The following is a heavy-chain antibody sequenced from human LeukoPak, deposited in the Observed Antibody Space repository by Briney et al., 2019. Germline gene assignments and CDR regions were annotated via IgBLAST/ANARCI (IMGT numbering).Heavy chain of an antibody. J-gene: IGHJ6*02. Sequence: SETLSLTCAVYGGSFSGYYWSWIRQPPGKGLEWIGEINHSGSTNYNPSLKSRVTISVDTSKNQFSLKLSSVTAADTAVYYCARVLRVRGVISYYYYYGMDVWGQGTTVTVSS. CDR1: GGSFSGYY. CDR2: INHSGST. V-gene: IGHV4-34*01. CDR3: ARVLRVRGVISYYYYYGMDV. D-gene: IGHD3-10*01.